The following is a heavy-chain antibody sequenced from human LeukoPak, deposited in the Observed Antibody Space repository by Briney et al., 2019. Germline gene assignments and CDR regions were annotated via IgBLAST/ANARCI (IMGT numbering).Heavy chain of an antibody. V-gene: IGHV3-53*01. CDR2: IYSGGST. D-gene: IGHD2-2*01. CDR3: ARPRERSTTSCCDFDY. J-gene: IGHJ4*02. CDR1: GFSVSYNH. Sequence: GGSLRLSCAVSGFSVSYNHMSWVRQAPGKGLEWVSIIYSGGSTYYADSVKGRFTISRDNSKNTLYLQMNSLRGEDTAVYYYARPRERSTTSCCDFDYWGQGALVTVSS.